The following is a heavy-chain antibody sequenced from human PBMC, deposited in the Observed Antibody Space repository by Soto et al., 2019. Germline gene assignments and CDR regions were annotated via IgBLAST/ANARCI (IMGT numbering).Heavy chain of an antibody. V-gene: IGHV1-3*05. CDR1: GYTFTNYA. J-gene: IGHJ4*02. CDR3: ARGVATYDFDY. D-gene: IGHD2-15*01. CDR2: INAGNGNT. Sequence: QVQLVQSGAEEKKPGASVKVSCKASGYTFTNYAIHWVRQAPGQRLEWMGWINAGNGNTKHSQKFQGRVTIPRDTSASTAYMERSSLRSEDTAVYYCARGVATYDFDYWGQGPLVTVSS.